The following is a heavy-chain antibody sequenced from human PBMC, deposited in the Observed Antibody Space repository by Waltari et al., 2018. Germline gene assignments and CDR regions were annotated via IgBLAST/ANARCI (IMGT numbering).Heavy chain of an antibody. D-gene: IGHD1-20*01. V-gene: IGHV4-59*08. Sequence: QVQLQESGPGLVKPSETLSLTCSVSGGSINNYFWNWIRQPPGKALQWIGFIRHTGVTKSDPSLKSRVTMKVDTSKSQISLRLTSVSATDTAVYFCARWDSPGRYFGDWGQGTPVTVSS. CDR2: IRHTGVT. CDR1: GGSINNYF. CDR3: ARWDSPGRYFGD. J-gene: IGHJ4*02.